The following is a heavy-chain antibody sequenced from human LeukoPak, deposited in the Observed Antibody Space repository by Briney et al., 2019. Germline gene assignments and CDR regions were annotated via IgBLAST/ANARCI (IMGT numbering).Heavy chain of an antibody. CDR2: ISYDGNRK. CDR1: GFTFSNYA. J-gene: IGHJ4*02. Sequence: PGGSLRLSCAAPGFTFSNYAMHWVRQAPGKGLEWLAVISYDGNRKDFADSVKGRFTVSRDNSKNTLYLQMSSLRAEDTAVYYCAREEGGPGFDYWGQGTLATVSS. CDR3: AREEGGPGFDY. D-gene: IGHD3-16*01. V-gene: IGHV3-30-3*01.